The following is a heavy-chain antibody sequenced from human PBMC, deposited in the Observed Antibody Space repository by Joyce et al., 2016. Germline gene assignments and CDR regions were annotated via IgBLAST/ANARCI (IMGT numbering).Heavy chain of an antibody. D-gene: IGHD6-13*01. CDR3: ARASRARQQPGYYYMDV. Sequence: QVQLQESGPGLVKPSGTLSLTCAVSGESIRSSNWWSWVRQPPGKGLEWIEEIYHSGSTNDSPSLKSRVTISADKSKNQFSLKLSSVTAADTAVYYCARASRARQQPGYYYMDVWGKGTTVTVSS. V-gene: IGHV4-4*02. CDR1: GESIRSSNW. CDR2: IYHSGST. J-gene: IGHJ6*03.